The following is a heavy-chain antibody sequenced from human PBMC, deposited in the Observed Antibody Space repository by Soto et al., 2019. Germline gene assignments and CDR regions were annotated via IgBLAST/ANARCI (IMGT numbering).Heavy chain of an antibody. CDR1: VFTFISAW. V-gene: IGHV3-15*01. D-gene: IGHD2-21*01. CDR2: VKNGGTT. Sequence: GGSLRLSCAASVFTFISAWMNWLRQAPGKGLEWVGHVKNGGTTDYAAPVKGRFNISRDDSKNTVYLQMSSLKTEDAAVYYCAVDTPQVGRGEFAYWGQGVQVTVSS. CDR3: AVDTPQVGRGEFAY. J-gene: IGHJ4*02.